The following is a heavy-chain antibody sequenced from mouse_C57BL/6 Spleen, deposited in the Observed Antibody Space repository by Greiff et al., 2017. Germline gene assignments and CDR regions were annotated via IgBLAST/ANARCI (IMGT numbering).Heavy chain of an antibody. CDR2: INPSTGGT. CDR1: GYSFTGYY. Sequence: VQLQQSGPELVKPGASVKISCKASGYSFTGYYMHWVKQSPGKSLEWIGEINPSTGGTNYNQKFKAKATLTVYKSSSTAYMKLKRLTSKDSAVYYCARGSSYAMDYWGQGTSVTVSS. V-gene: IGHV1-42*01. CDR3: ARGSSYAMDY. D-gene: IGHD1-1*01. J-gene: IGHJ4*01.